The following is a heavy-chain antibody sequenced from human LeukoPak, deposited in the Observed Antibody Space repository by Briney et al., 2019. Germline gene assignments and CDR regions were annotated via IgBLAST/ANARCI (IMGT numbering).Heavy chain of an antibody. D-gene: IGHD2-15*01. J-gene: IGHJ3*02. CDR2: ISYDGRSK. Sequence: GGSLRLSCAASGFTFSTYAMHWVRQAPGKGLEWVAVISYDGRSKYYADSVTGRFTISRDNSKSTLYLQMNTLRVEDTAVYYCARDRYCSGGSCYFDAFDIWGQGTMVTVSS. V-gene: IGHV3-30*04. CDR3: ARDRYCSGGSCYFDAFDI. CDR1: GFTFSTYA.